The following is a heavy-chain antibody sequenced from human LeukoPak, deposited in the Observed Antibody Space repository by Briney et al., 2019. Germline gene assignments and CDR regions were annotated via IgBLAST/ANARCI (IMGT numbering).Heavy chain of an antibody. CDR1: GFTFSNYW. V-gene: IGHV3-7*01. J-gene: IGHJ6*03. Sequence: GGSLRLFCGASGFTFSNYWMSWVRQAPGKGLEWVANIKQDGSEKYYADSVKGRFTISRDNAKNSLYLQLNSLRAEDTAVYYCARDPYSGSYSDYYYYYMDVWGKGTTVTVSS. CDR3: ARDPYSGSYSDYYYYYMDV. D-gene: IGHD1-26*01. CDR2: IKQDGSEK.